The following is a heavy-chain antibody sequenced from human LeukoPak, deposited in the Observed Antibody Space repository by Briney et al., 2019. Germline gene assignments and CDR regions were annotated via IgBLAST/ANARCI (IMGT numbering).Heavy chain of an antibody. CDR1: GGSISGSSYY. CDR3: AGSRGVVVASPSGGYYFDY. J-gene: IGHJ4*02. CDR2: IYYSGST. V-gene: IGHV4-39*07. Sequence: PSETLSLTCTVSGGSISGSSYYWGWIRQPPGKGLERIGSIYYSGSTYYNPSLKSRVTISVDTSKNQFSLKLSSVTAADTAVYYCAGSRGVVVASPSGGYYFDYWGQGTLVTVSS. D-gene: IGHD2-15*01.